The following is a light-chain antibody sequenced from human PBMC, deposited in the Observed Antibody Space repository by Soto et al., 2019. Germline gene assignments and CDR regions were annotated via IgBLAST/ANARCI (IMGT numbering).Light chain of an antibody. J-gene: IGLJ1*01. V-gene: IGLV2-8*01. CDR1: SSDVAGYKY. CDR3: SSYAGINNLGV. CDR2: KVN. Sequence: QSALTQPPSPSGSPGQSVTISCTGTSSDVAGYKYVSWYQQHPGKAPKLMIFKVNKRPSGVPDRFSGSKSGNTASLTVSGLQAEDEADYYCSSYAGINNLGVFGTGTKVTVL.